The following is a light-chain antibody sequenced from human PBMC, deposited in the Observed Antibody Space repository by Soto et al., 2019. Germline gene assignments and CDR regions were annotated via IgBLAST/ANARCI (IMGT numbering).Light chain of an antibody. CDR2: GAS. CDR3: QQYHNAGSK. J-gene: IGKJ1*01. Sequence: IVMTQSPATLSVFTGGRASLSCRASQSVSNNLAWYQKKPGQAPRLLIYGASTRAAGISVRFSGSGSGTEFTLIISSLQSDDSAVYYCQQYHNAGSKFGQGTKVEI. V-gene: IGKV3-15*01. CDR1: QSVSNN.